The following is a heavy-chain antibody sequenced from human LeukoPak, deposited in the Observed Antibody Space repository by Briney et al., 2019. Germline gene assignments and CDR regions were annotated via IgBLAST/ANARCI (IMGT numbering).Heavy chain of an antibody. J-gene: IGHJ4*02. D-gene: IGHD5-18*01. V-gene: IGHV1-69*05. CDR3: ARDRGYSYGHFDY. CDR2: IIPIFGTA. CDR1: GGTFSSYA. Sequence: SVKVSFKASGGTFSSYAISWVRQAPGQGLEWMGGIIPIFGTANYAQKFQGRVTITTDESTSTAYMELSSLRSEDTAVYYCARDRGYSYGHFDYWGQGTLVTVSS.